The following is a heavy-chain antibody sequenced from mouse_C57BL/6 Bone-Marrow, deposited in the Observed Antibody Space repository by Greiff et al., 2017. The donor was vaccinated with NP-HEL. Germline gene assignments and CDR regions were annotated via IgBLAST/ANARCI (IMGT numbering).Heavy chain of an antibody. J-gene: IGHJ1*03. V-gene: IGHV2-2*01. CDR3: ARTPLYYGNYYWYFDV. CDR2: IWSGGST. CDR1: GFSLTSYG. Sequence: VQLKQSGPGLVQPSQSLSITCTVSGFSLTSYGVHWVRQSPGKGLEWLGVIWSGGSTDYNAAFISRLSISKDNSKSQVFFKMNSLQADDTAIYYCARTPLYYGNYYWYFDVWGTGTTVTVSS. D-gene: IGHD2-1*01.